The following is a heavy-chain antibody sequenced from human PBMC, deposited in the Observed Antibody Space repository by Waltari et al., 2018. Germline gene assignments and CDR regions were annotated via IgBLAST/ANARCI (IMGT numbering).Heavy chain of an antibody. CDR1: GYTVTTYY. J-gene: IGHJ4*02. Sequence: QVQLVQSGAEVKKPGASVKVSCKTSGYTVTTYYMHWVRQAPGQGLEWLGIINPSGGTTSYPQKFLGRVTMTRDTSTSTVYMELSSLRSEDTAVYYCAKDNRGWSFDCWGQGTLVTVSS. D-gene: IGHD6-19*01. V-gene: IGHV1-46*01. CDR2: INPSGGTT. CDR3: AKDNRGWSFDC.